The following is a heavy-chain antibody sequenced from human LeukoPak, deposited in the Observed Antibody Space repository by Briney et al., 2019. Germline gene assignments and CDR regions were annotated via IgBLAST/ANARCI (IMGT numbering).Heavy chain of an antibody. D-gene: IGHD3-3*01. CDR1: GSTFSGSA. CDR3: TRHHYDLFYYYMDV. Sequence: GGSLRLSCAASGSTFSGSAMHWVRQASGKGLEWVGRIRSKANSYATAYAASVKGRFTISRDDSKNTAYLQMNSLKTEDTAVYYCTRHHYDLFYYYMDVWGKGTTVTVSS. J-gene: IGHJ6*03. V-gene: IGHV3-73*01. CDR2: IRSKANSYAT.